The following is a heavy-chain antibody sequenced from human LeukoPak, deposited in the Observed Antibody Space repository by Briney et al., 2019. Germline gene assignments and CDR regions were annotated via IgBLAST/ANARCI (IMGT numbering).Heavy chain of an antibody. CDR1: GFTVSSNY. CDR3: ARGDSSGSKLGN. Sequence: QPGGSLRLSCAASGFTVSSNYMSWVRQAPGKGLEWVSSISGSSGNTYYVDSVKGRFTISRDNSDNTLYLQMNSLRAEDTAIYYCARGDSSGSKLGNWGQGTLVTVSS. V-gene: IGHV3-23*01. D-gene: IGHD3-22*01. CDR2: ISGSSGNT. J-gene: IGHJ4*02.